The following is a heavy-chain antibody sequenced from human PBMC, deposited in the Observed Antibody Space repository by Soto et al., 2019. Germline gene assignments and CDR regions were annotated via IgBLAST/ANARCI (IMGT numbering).Heavy chain of an antibody. V-gene: IGHV1-69*01. J-gene: IGHJ6*02. Sequence: QVPLVQSGAEVKKPGSSVKVSCKASGGTFSSYAISWVRQAPGQGLEWMGGIIPIFGTANYAQKFQGRVTITADESTSTAYMELCSLRSEDTAVYYCARDDCSGGSCYPYYYYGMDVWGQGTTVTVSS. CDR1: GGTFSSYA. D-gene: IGHD2-15*01. CDR3: ARDDCSGGSCYPYYYYGMDV. CDR2: IIPIFGTA.